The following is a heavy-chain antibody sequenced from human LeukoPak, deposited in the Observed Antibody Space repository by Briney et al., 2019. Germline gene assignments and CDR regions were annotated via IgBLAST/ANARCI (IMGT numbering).Heavy chain of an antibody. V-gene: IGHV4-59*01. D-gene: IGHD3-10*01. CDR3: VRAYGSGSYYSGEFKGFDY. Sequence: PSETLSLTCTVAGGSISSYYWSWIRQPPGKGLEWIGYTYYSGSTNYNLSLKSRVTISVDTSKNQFSLKLSSLTAAATAVYYCVRAYGSGSYYSGEFKGFDYWGQGTLVTVSS. CDR2: TYYSGST. CDR1: GGSISSYY. J-gene: IGHJ4*02.